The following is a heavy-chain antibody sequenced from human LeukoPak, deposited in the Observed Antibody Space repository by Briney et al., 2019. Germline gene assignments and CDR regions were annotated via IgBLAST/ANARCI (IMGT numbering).Heavy chain of an antibody. D-gene: IGHD4-17*01. V-gene: IGHV3-48*01. J-gene: IGHJ4*02. Sequence: PGGSLRLSCAASGFTFSSYEMNWVRQAPGKGLEWVSYISSSSSTIYYADSVEGRFTISRDNAKNSLYLQMNSLRAEDTAVYYCARGQNDYGDYRPYSWGQGTLVTVSS. CDR3: ARGQNDYGDYRPYS. CDR1: GFTFSSYE. CDR2: ISSSSSTI.